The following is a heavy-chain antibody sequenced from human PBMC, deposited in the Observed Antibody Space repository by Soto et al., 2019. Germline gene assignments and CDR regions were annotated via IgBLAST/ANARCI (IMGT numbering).Heavy chain of an antibody. CDR3: AKGGSNKFDP. D-gene: IGHD6-13*01. CDR1: GGSISSHY. CDR2: IYYTGDT. J-gene: IGHJ5*02. Sequence: QVQLQESGPGLVKPSETLSLTCSVSGGSISSHYWSWIRQPPGKGPEWIGYIYYTGDTNYHPSLKSRVTISLDTSKTQFSLKLSSVTAADTAVYYCAKGGSNKFDPWGQGILVTVSS. V-gene: IGHV4-59*11.